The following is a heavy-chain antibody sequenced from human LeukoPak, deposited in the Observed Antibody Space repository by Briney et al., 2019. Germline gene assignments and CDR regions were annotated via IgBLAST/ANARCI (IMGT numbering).Heavy chain of an antibody. CDR3: ARAFYDILTGYYWLFDY. CDR2: INPNSGGT. J-gene: IGHJ4*02. Sequence: ASVKVSCKASGYTFTGYYMHWVRQAPGQGLEWMGWINPNSGGTNYAQKFQGRVTMTRDTSISTAYMELSRLRSDDTAVYYCARAFYDILTGYYWLFDYWGQGTLVTVSS. V-gene: IGHV1-2*02. CDR1: GYTFTGYY. D-gene: IGHD3-9*01.